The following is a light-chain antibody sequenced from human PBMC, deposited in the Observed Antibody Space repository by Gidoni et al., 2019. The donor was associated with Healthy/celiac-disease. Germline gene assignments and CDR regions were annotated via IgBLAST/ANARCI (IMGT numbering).Light chain of an antibody. V-gene: IGKV1-39*01. CDR1: QSISSY. J-gene: IGKJ2*01. CDR2: AAS. CDR3: QQSYSTLRHT. Sequence: DIQMTQSPSSLSASVGDRVTITCRASQSISSYLNWYQQKPGKAAKLLIYAASSLQSGVPSRFSGSGSGTDFTLTISSLQPEDFATYYCQQSYSTLRHTFGQGTKLEIK.